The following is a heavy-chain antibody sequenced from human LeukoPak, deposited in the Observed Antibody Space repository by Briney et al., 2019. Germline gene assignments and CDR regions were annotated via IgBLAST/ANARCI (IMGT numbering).Heavy chain of an antibody. V-gene: IGHV3-30-3*01. J-gene: IGHJ4*02. CDR2: ISYDGSNK. CDR3: AGWHDGAD. Sequence: GGSLRLSCAASGFTFSSYAMSWVRQAPGKGLEWVAVISYDGSNKYYADSVKGRFTISRDNSKNTLYLQMNSLRAEDTAVYYCAGWHDGADWGQGTLVTVSS. D-gene: IGHD2-15*01. CDR1: GFTFSSYA.